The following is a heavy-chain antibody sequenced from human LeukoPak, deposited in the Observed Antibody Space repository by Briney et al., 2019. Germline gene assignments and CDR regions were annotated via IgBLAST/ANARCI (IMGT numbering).Heavy chain of an antibody. J-gene: IGHJ4*02. Sequence: SETLSLTCTVSGGSISSYYWSWIRQPPGKGLEWIGYIYYSGSTNYNPSLKSRVTISVDTSKNQFSLKLSSVTAADTAVYYCARAVSSGWYPYYFDYWGQGTLVTVSS. D-gene: IGHD6-19*01. CDR3: ARAVSSGWYPYYFDY. V-gene: IGHV4-59*01. CDR2: IYYSGST. CDR1: GGSISSYY.